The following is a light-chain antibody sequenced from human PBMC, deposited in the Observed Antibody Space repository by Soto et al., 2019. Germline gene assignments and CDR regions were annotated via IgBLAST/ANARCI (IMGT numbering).Light chain of an antibody. V-gene: IGLV2-14*03. CDR1: SSDVGAYNY. CDR2: DVN. Sequence: QSVLTQPASVSGSPGQSITISCAGTSSDVGAYNYVSWYQHHPGKAPKLMIYDVNNRPSGDSNRFSGSKSGNTASLTISGLQAEDEADYYCRSWTSGATYVFGSGNKVTGL. CDR3: RSWTSGATYV. J-gene: IGLJ1*01.